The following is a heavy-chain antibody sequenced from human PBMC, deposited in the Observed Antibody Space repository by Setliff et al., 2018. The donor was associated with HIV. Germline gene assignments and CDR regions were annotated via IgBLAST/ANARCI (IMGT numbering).Heavy chain of an antibody. CDR1: GYPFSGDG. Sequence: ASVKVSCKTSGYPFSGDGISWVRQAPGQGLEWMGWISAYSGDTNYAQKFQVRLTMTTDTSTITAYMELRRLRSDDTAMYYCARPGRVYGDYGWYLRFWGQGTLVTVSS. V-gene: IGHV1-18*01. CDR2: ISAYSGDT. D-gene: IGHD4-17*01. CDR3: ARPGRVYGDYGWYLRF. J-gene: IGHJ4*02.